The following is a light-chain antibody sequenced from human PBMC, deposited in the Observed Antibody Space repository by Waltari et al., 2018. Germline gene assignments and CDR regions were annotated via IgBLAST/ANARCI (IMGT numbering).Light chain of an antibody. CDR2: DVT. J-gene: IGLJ2*01. CDR1: SSDIGSYNY. Sequence: QSALTQPASVSGSPGQAITLSSTGTSSDIGSYNYVSWYQQHPGKAPKLIIFDVTNPPSGVSNRFSGSKSGNTASLIISGLQGEDEADYYCSSYMDTTALELFGGGTSLTVL. CDR3: SSYMDTTALEL. V-gene: IGLV2-14*03.